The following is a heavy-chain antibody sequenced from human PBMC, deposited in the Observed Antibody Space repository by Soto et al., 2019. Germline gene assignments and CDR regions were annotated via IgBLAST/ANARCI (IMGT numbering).Heavy chain of an antibody. CDR2: IYSGGST. D-gene: IGHD6-19*01. CDR3: ARDRIAVAGNTEYFQH. CDR1: GFTVSSNY. Sequence: GSLRLSCAASGFTVSSNYMSWVRQAPGKGLEWVSVIYSGGSTYYADSVKGRFTISRDNSKNTLYLQMNSLRAEDTAVYYCARDRIAVAGNTEYFQHWGQGTLVTVSS. J-gene: IGHJ1*01. V-gene: IGHV3-66*01.